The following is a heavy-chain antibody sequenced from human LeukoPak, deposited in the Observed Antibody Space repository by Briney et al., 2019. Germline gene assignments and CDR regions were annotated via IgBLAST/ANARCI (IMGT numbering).Heavy chain of an antibody. V-gene: IGHV4-59*01. J-gene: IGHJ3*02. Sequence: SETLSLTCTVSGGSISSYYWSWIRQPPGKGLEWMGYISYSGSTDYNPSLKSRVTMSLDTSKNQFSLRLSSVTAADTAVYYCARETRLHSGSYSNDAFDIWGQGTMVTVSS. CDR1: GGSISSYY. CDR3: ARETRLHSGSYSNDAFDI. CDR2: ISYSGST. D-gene: IGHD1-26*01.